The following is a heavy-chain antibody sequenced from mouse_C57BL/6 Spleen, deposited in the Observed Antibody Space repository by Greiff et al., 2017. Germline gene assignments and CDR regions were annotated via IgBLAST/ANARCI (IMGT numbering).Heavy chain of an antibody. CDR1: GFTFSDYG. V-gene: IGHV5-17*01. CDR2: ISSGSSTI. J-gene: IGHJ1*03. Sequence: EVKLVESGGGLVKPGGSLKLSRAASGFTFSDYGMHWVRQAPEKGLEWVAYISSGSSTIYYADTVKGRFTISRDNAKNTLFLQMTSLRSEDTAMYYCARRRGYFDVWGTGTTVTVSS. CDR3: ARRRGYFDV.